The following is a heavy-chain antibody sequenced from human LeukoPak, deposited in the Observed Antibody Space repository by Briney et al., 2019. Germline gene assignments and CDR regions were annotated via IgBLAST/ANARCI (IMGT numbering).Heavy chain of an antibody. CDR1: GFPFSRYW. J-gene: IGHJ4*02. V-gene: IGHV3-74*01. CDR3: ARDPSSYDYLDS. CDR2: INSDGSST. Sequence: GGSLRLSCAASGFPFSRYWMHWVRQAPGKGLVWVSRINSDGSSTDYADSVKGRFTISRDNSKNMLYLQMNSLRAEDTAVYYCARDPSSYDYLDSWGQGTLVTVSS. D-gene: IGHD5-18*01.